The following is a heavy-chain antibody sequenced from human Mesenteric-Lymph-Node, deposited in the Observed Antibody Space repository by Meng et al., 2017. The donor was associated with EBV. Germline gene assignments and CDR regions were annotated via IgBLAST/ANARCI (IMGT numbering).Heavy chain of an antibody. CDR3: ARDRVRAAAGTPNYWFDP. Sequence: RSVTEVTKPGDSLKVSCKASGYTFTCYAMHWFRHAPGQRLEWMYWINADNGNTKYSQKFQCRVTITRDTSASTAYIELSSLRSEDTAVYYCARDRVRAAAGTPNYWFDPWGQGTLVTVSS. V-gene: IGHV1-3*01. J-gene: IGHJ5*02. CDR2: INADNGNT. D-gene: IGHD6-13*01. CDR1: GYTFTCYA.